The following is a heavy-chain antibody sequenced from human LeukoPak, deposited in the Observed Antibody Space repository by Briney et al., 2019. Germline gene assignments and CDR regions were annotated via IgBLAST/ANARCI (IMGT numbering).Heavy chain of an antibody. CDR2: IIPIFGTA. Sequence: ASVKVSCKASGYTFTSYGISWVRQAPGQGLEWMGGIIPIFGTANYAQKFQGRVTITADKSTSTAYMELSSLRSEDTAVYYCARDPGKYSSSGYWGQGTLVTVSS. J-gene: IGHJ4*02. CDR3: ARDPGKYSSSGY. CDR1: GYTFTSYG. V-gene: IGHV1-69*06. D-gene: IGHD6-6*01.